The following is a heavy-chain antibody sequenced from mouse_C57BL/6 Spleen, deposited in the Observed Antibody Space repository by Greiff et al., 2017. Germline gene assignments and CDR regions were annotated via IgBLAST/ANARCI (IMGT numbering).Heavy chain of an antibody. Sequence: VKLQQSGPELVKPGASVKISCKASGYAFSSSWMNWVKQRPGKGLEWIGRIYPGDGDTKYNGKFKGKATLTADKSACTAYMQLSSLTSEDSAVYFCAREGYGNFPFDYWGQGTTLTVSS. CDR3: AREGYGNFPFDY. V-gene: IGHV1-82*01. CDR2: IYPGDGDT. CDR1: GYAFSSSW. J-gene: IGHJ2*01. D-gene: IGHD2-1*01.